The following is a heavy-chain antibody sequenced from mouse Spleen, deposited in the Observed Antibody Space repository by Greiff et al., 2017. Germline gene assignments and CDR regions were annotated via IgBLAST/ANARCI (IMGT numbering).Heavy chain of an antibody. J-gene: IGHJ3*01. Sequence: QVQLQQSGAELMKPGASVKLSCKTTGYTFTGYWIEWIKQRPGHGLEWIGAIFPGSGNIDFNEKFKGKATFTEDTSSTTAFMQLSSLTTEDSAIYYCARGRNGFAYWGQGTLVTVSA. V-gene: IGHV1-9*01. CDR1: GYTFTGYW. CDR2: IFPGSGNI. CDR3: ARGRNGFAY.